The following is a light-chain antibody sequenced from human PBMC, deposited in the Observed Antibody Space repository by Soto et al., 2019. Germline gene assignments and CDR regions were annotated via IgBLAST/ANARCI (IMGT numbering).Light chain of an antibody. V-gene: IGKV3-15*01. Sequence: EIMMTQSPTTLSVSPGERATLSCRASQSVSKNLAWYQQKPGQAPRLLIYGASTRATGIPAKFSGSGSGTDFTLTISSLQSEDFAVDYCQQYNNWPLWTFGQGTKVEIK. CDR1: QSVSKN. J-gene: IGKJ1*01. CDR3: QQYNNWPLWT. CDR2: GAS.